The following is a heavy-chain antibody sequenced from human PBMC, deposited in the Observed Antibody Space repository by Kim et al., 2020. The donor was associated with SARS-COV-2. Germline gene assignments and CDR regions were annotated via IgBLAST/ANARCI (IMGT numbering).Heavy chain of an antibody. CDR2: INPNSGGT. D-gene: IGHD6-6*01. CDR1: GYTFTGYY. J-gene: IGHJ6*02. Sequence: ASVKVSCKASGYTFTGYYMHWVRQAPGQGLEWMGRINPNSGGTNYAQKFQGRVTMTRDTSISTAYMELSRLRSDDTAVYYCARSGSSSYYYYYYGMDVWGQGTTVTVSS. CDR3: ARSGSSSYYYYYYGMDV. V-gene: IGHV1-2*06.